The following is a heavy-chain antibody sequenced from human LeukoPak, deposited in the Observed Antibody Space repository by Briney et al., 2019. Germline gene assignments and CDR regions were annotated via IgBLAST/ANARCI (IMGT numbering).Heavy chain of an antibody. CDR3: AGAVVVPAAIYY. CDR2: IYYSGST. CDR1: GGSISSGSYS. Sequence: PSETLSLTCTVSGGSISSGSYSWRWIRQPAGKGLEWIGSIYYSGSTYYNPSLKSRVTISVDTSKNQFSLKLSSVTAADTAVYYCAGAVVVPAAIYYWGQGTLVTVSS. D-gene: IGHD2-2*01. V-gene: IGHV4-39*01. J-gene: IGHJ4*02.